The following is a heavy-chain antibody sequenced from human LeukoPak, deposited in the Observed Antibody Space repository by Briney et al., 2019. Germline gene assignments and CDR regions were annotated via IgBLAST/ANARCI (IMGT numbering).Heavy chain of an antibody. CDR2: ISYDGSNK. V-gene: IGHV3-30*18. Sequence: PGGSLRLSCAAPGFTFSSYGMHWVRQAPGKGLEWVAVISYDGSNKYYADSVKGRFTISRDNSKNTLYLQMNSLRTEDTAVYYCAKALFGSGSYYFDYWGQGTLVTVSS. CDR1: GFTFSSYG. D-gene: IGHD3-10*01. J-gene: IGHJ4*02. CDR3: AKALFGSGSYYFDY.